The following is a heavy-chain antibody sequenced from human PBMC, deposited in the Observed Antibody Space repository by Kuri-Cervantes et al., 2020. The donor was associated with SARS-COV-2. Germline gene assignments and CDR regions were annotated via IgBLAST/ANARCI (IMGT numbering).Heavy chain of an antibody. Sequence: GESLKISCAASGLTFRSYSMNWVRQSPGKGLEWVASITSDSRNIYYAGSVKGRFTISRDNAKNSLYLEMNSLRAEDTAVYYCASDGGYCTLTTCYSYWYFDLWGRGTLVTVSS. J-gene: IGHJ2*01. CDR1: GLTFRSYS. CDR2: ITSDSRNI. V-gene: IGHV3-21*01. D-gene: IGHD2-2*01. CDR3: ASDGGYCTLTTCYSYWYFDL.